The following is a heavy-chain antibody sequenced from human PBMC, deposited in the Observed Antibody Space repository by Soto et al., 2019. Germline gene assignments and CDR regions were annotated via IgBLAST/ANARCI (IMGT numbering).Heavy chain of an antibody. D-gene: IGHD3-22*01. CDR3: ASRLDY. Sequence: SDTLSVTCTVSSGSVSSSSYYWTWIRQPPGKGLEWIGYVYYSGSTNYNPSLKSRVTIXXXXSXNXFXLXXXSVTAADTALYYCASRLDYGGQGALGTVS. CDR2: VYYSGST. J-gene: IGHJ4*02. V-gene: IGHV4-61*01. CDR1: SGSVSSSSYY.